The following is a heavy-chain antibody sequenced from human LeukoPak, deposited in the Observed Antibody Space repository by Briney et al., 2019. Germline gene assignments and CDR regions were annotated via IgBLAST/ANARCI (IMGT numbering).Heavy chain of an antibody. CDR2: IYTSGST. V-gene: IGHV4-61*02. CDR1: GGSISSGSYY. D-gene: IGHD6-19*01. CDR3: ARVGYSSGWYRRGVADP. Sequence: SETLSLTCTVSGGSISSGSYYWNWLRQPAGKGLEWIGRIYTSGSTNYNPSLKSRVTISVDTSKNQFSLKLSSVTAADTAVYYCARVGYSSGWYRRGVADPWGQGTLVTVSS. J-gene: IGHJ5*02.